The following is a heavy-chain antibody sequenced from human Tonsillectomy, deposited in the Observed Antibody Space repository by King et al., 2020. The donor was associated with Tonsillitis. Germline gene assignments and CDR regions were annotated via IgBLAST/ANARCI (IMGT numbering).Heavy chain of an antibody. Sequence: VQLVESGGGLVQPGGSLRLSCAASGFTFSSYEMNWVRQAPGKGLEWVSYISCSGSTIYYADSLKGRFTISRDNAKNSLYLQMNSLRAEETAVYYCARRGAARNYYYYYMDVWGKGTTVTVSS. CDR2: ISCSGSTI. D-gene: IGHD6-6*01. CDR1: GFTFSSYE. CDR3: ARRGAARNYYYYYMDV. J-gene: IGHJ6*03. V-gene: IGHV3-48*03.